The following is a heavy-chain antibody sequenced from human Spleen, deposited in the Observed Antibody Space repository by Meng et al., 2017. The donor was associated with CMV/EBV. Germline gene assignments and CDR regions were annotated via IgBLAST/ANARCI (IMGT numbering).Heavy chain of an antibody. CDR2: INPNSGGT. V-gene: IGHV1-2*02. CDR3: ARTAPDCSGGSCYTPNFDS. D-gene: IGHD2-15*01. CDR1: GYTFTSYD. J-gene: IGHJ4*02. Sequence: ASVKVSCKASGYTFTSYDINWVRQAPGQGLEWMGWINPNSGGTNYAQKFQGRVTMTRDTSISTAYMELSRLRSDDTAVYYCARTAPDCSGGSCYTPNFDSWGQGTLVTVSS.